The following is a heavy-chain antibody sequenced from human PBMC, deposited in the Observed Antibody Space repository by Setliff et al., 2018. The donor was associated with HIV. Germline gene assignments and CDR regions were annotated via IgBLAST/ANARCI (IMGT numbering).Heavy chain of an antibody. CDR3: ARGSNWQKNDAFDI. D-gene: IGHD7-27*01. Sequence: SETLSLTCTVSGGSISSYYWSWIRQPPGRGLEWIGYIYYSGTTYYNPSLKSRVTISVDTSKNQFSLKLSSVTAADTAVYYCARGSNWQKNDAFDIWGQGTLVTVSS. CDR2: IYYSGTT. V-gene: IGHV4-59*12. J-gene: IGHJ3*02. CDR1: GGSISSYY.